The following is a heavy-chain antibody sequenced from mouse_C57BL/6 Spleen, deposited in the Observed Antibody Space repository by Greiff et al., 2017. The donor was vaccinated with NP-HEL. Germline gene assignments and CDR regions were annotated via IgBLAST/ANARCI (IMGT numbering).Heavy chain of an antibody. CDR1: GFSLTSYG. V-gene: IGHV2-6-1*01. Sequence: VQLQQSGPGLVAPSQSLSITCTVSGFSLTSYGVHWVRQPPGKGLEWLVVIWSDGSTTYNSALKSRLSISKDNSKSQVFLKMNSLQTDDTAMYYCARHETVSYYAMDYWGQGTSVTVSS. CDR3: ARHETVSYYAMDY. CDR2: IWSDGST. J-gene: IGHJ4*01.